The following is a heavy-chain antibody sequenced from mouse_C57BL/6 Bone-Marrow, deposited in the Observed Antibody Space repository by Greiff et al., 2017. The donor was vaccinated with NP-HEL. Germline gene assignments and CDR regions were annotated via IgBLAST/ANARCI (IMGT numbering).Heavy chain of an antibody. Sequence: QVQLQQSGAELVKPGASVKLSCKASGYTFTDYSMHWVKQRSGQGLEWIGWIYPGSGGISYTEKFKGKATLTADKSSSTAYMQLRRLTSEDSAVYFCERHQAQLGPWEFDYGGQGTLVTVTA. D-gene: IGHD4-1*02. CDR3: ERHQAQLGPWEFDY. CDR2: IYPGSGGI. V-gene: IGHV1-62-2*01. J-gene: IGHJ3*01. CDR1: GYTFTDYS.